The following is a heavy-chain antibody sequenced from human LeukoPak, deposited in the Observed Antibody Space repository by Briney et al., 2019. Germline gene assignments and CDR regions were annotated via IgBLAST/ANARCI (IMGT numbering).Heavy chain of an antibody. CDR1: GFTVSSNY. CDR2: IYSGGDT. CDR3: ARDRAVTQDWVEFDP. V-gene: IGHV3-66*01. J-gene: IGHJ5*02. Sequence: GGSLRLSCAASGFTVSSNYMSWVRQAPGKGLEWVSVIYSGGDTYYADSVRGRFTISGDNSKNTLYLQMNSLRAEDTAVYFCARDRAVTQDWVEFDPWGQGTLVTVSS. D-gene: IGHD4-17*01.